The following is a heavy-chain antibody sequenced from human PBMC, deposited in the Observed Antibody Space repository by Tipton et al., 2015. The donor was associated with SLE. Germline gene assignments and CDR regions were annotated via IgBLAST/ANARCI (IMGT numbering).Heavy chain of an antibody. CDR2: MYTSGST. CDR3: AGGELRYGDYDFYY. D-gene: IGHD4-17*01. J-gene: IGHJ4*02. Sequence: LRLSCTVSGASITSGSFYWSWIRQSVGKGLEWIGRMYTSGSTNYNPSLRSRVTMTADTSKNQFSLRLSSVTAADTAVYYCAGGELRYGDYDFYYWGQGSLVTVTS. V-gene: IGHV4-61*02. CDR1: GASITSGSFY.